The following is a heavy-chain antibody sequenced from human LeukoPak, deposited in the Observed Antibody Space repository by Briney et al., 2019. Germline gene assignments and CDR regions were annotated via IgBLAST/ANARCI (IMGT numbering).Heavy chain of an antibody. Sequence: SETLPLTCGVSGYSITSGYDWAWMRPPPGKGLEGIGNIYYSGSTYYNPSVKRRVTISVDTSKNQFSLKLSSVTAADTAVYYCARRYSNYFFDYWGQGTLVTVSS. V-gene: IGHV4-38-2*01. CDR3: ARRYSNYFFDY. J-gene: IGHJ4*02. D-gene: IGHD4-11*01. CDR2: IYYSGST. CDR1: GYSITSGYD.